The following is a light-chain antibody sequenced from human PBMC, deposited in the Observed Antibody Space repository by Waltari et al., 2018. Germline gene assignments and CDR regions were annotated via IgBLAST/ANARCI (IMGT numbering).Light chain of an antibody. CDR1: TSVGNN. CDR3: QQYNEWPYT. CDR2: VTS. J-gene: IGKJ2*01. V-gene: IGKV3-15*01. Sequence: ETIMTQSPATLSVSPGETATLSCRASTSVGNNIAWFQQTPGQAPRLLIYVTSSRSTNIPGRFSGAGSGTDFTLTISGLQSEDFAVYYCQQYNEWPYTFGQRT.